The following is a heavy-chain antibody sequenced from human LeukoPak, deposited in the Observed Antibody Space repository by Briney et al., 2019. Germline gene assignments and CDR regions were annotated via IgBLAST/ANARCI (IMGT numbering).Heavy chain of an antibody. CDR3: ARDFYSSSWYGSDY. Sequence: GASVTVSCTASGYTFTGYGISWVRQAPGQGLEWMGWISAYNGNTNYAQKLQGRVTMTTDTSTSTAYMELRSLRSDDTAVYYCARDFYSSSWYGSDYWGQGTLVTVSS. CDR2: ISAYNGNT. D-gene: IGHD6-13*01. CDR1: GYTFTGYG. J-gene: IGHJ4*02. V-gene: IGHV1-18*01.